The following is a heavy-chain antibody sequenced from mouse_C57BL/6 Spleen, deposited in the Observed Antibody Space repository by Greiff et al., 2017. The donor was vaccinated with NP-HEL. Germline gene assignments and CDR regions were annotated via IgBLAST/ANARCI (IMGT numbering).Heavy chain of an antibody. V-gene: IGHV1-50*01. J-gene: IGHJ1*03. CDR3: ARYSGSSYGWYFDV. D-gene: IGHD1-1*01. CDR2: IDPSDGDT. Sequence: QVQLKQPGAELVKPGASVKLSCKASGYTFTSYWMQWVKQRPGQGLEWIGEIDPSDGDTNYNQKFKGKATLTVDTSSSTAYMQLSSLTSEDSAVYYCARYSGSSYGWYFDVWGKGTTLTVSS. CDR1: GYTFTSYW.